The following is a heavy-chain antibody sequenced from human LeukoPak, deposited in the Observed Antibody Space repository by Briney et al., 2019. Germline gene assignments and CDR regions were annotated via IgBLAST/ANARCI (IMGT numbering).Heavy chain of an antibody. Sequence: NPSETLSLTCTVSGGSISSYYWSWIRQPPGKGLEWIGYIYYSGSTNYNPSLKSRVTISVDTSKNQFSLKLSSVTAADTAVYYCARAEVLPDFFDSSGGFDYWGQGTLVTVSS. CDR2: IYYSGST. CDR1: GGSISSYY. V-gene: IGHV4-59*01. J-gene: IGHJ4*02. CDR3: ARAEVLPDFFDSSGGFDY. D-gene: IGHD3-22*01.